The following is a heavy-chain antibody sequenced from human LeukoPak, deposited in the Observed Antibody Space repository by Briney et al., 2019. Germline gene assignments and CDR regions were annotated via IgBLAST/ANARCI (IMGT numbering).Heavy chain of an antibody. Sequence: KASETLSLTCTVSGGSISSYYWSWIRQPPGKGLEWIGYIYYSGSTNYNPSLKSRVTISVDTSKNQFSLKLSSVTAADTAVYYCASYDFWSGYFFDYWGQGTLVTVSS. J-gene: IGHJ4*02. CDR2: IYYSGST. V-gene: IGHV4-59*08. D-gene: IGHD3-3*01. CDR3: ASYDFWSGYFFDY. CDR1: GGSISSYY.